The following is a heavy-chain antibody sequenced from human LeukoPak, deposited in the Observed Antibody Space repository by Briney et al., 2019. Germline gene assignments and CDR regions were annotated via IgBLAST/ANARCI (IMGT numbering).Heavy chain of an antibody. CDR2: IYYSGST. CDR1: GGSIRSYY. D-gene: IGHD6-19*01. J-gene: IGHJ4*02. Sequence: KPSETLSLTCTVSGGSIRSYYWSWIRQPPGKGLEWIGYIYYSGSTNYNPSLKSRVTISVDTSKNQFSLKLSSVTAADTAVYYCARLAVTGPIDYWGQGTLVTVSS. CDR3: ARLAVTGPIDY. V-gene: IGHV4-59*12.